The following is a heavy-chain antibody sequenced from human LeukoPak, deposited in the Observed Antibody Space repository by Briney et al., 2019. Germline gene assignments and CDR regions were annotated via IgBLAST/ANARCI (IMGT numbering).Heavy chain of an antibody. Sequence: SETLSPTCTVSGYSIDDGYYWGWIRQPPGKGLEWIGSIYHTVSTYYNPSLKSRVTLSLDTSKNHFTLRLNSVTAADTALYYCARHNIAENFFDPWGQGTLVTVSS. CDR2: IYHTVST. D-gene: IGHD1-1*01. J-gene: IGHJ5*02. CDR1: GYSIDDGYY. CDR3: ARHNIAENFFDP. V-gene: IGHV4-38-2*02.